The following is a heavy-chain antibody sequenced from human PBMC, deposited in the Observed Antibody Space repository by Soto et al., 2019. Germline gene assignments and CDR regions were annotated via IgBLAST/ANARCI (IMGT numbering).Heavy chain of an antibody. V-gene: IGHV1-69*01. D-gene: IGHD3-10*01. J-gene: IGHJ6*02. CDR1: GDTFKNCV. CDR2: IIPLFGTT. CDR3: AAELGFGKLSVV. Sequence: QVQVVQSGVEVRRPGSSVKVSCKASGDTFKNCVISWVRQYPGQGLEWMGGIIPLFGTTDFAQRFQGRLTITTDESTTTAYMELSRLRSEDTATYYCAAELGFGKLSVVWGQGTTVIVSS.